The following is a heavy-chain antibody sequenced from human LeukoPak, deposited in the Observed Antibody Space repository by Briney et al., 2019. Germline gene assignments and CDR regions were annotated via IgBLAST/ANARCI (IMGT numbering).Heavy chain of an antibody. Sequence: GGSLRLSCAASGFTFSNYAMHWVRQAPGKGLEWVAVISDDGSNTYYADSVKGRFTISRDNSKNTLNLQMNSLRAEDTAVYYCARGSTDGMDVWGQGTTVTVSS. D-gene: IGHD4-17*01. V-gene: IGHV3-30*04. CDR2: ISDDGSNT. CDR3: ARGSTDGMDV. CDR1: GFTFSNYA. J-gene: IGHJ6*02.